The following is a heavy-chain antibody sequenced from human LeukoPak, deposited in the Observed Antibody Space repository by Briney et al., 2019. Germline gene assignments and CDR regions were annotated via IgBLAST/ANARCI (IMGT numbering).Heavy chain of an antibody. D-gene: IGHD3-22*01. CDR1: GFLFNSYI. Sequence: GGSLRLSCAGSGFLFNSYIMNWVRQTPGKGLEWVASITSSGSHIYYGDSVDGRFTISRDNAKNSLYLQMNSLRAEDTAIYYCARDKNYYDSSGRRKVTDYWGQGTLVTVSS. CDR2: ITSSGSHI. J-gene: IGHJ4*02. V-gene: IGHV3-21*06. CDR3: ARDKNYYDSSGRRKVTDY.